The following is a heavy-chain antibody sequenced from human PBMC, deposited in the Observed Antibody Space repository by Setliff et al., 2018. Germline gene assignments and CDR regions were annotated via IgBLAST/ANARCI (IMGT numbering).Heavy chain of an antibody. CDR1: GGSISSPNW. J-gene: IGHJ4*02. CDR2: TYYSGST. CDR3: ARAPRYFDPTGSYFDF. V-gene: IGHV4-4*02. Sequence: PSETLSLTCAVSGGSISSPNWWNWVRQPPGKGLEWIASTYYSGSTYYNPSLKSRVTISVDTSKNQFSLKLTSVTAADTAVYYCARAPRYFDPTGSYFDFWGQGTLVTVSS. D-gene: IGHD3-22*01.